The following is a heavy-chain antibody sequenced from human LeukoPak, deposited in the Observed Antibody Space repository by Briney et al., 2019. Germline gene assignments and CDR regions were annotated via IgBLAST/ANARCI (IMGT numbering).Heavy chain of an antibody. CDR3: ARDGTSSFDY. D-gene: IGHD3/OR15-3a*01. Sequence: GGSLRLSCAASGFTFNSYWMGWVRQAPGKGLEWVAIISQEGSQKYSVDSVKGRFTISRDNAKNSLYLQMNSLRPEDTAVYYCARDGTSSFDYWGQGTLVTVST. V-gene: IGHV3-7*04. CDR1: GFTFNSYW. J-gene: IGHJ4*02. CDR2: ISQEGSQK.